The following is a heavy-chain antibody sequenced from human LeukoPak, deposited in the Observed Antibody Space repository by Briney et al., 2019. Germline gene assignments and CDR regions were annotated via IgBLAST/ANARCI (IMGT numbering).Heavy chain of an antibody. CDR1: GYTFTSYD. Sequence: ASVKVSCKASGYTFTSYDINWVRQATGQGLEWMGRMNPNSGNTGYAQKFQGRVTMTRNTSISTAYMELSSLRSEDTAVYYCARCKSCSSTSCKTKGNYYGMDVWGQGTTVTVSS. CDR3: ARCKSCSSTSCKTKGNYYGMDV. CDR2: MNPNSGNT. J-gene: IGHJ6*02. V-gene: IGHV1-8*01. D-gene: IGHD2-2*01.